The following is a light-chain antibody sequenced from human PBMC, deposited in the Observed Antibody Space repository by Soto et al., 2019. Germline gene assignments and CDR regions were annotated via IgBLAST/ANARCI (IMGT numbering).Light chain of an antibody. CDR2: MNN. CDR1: SSNIGSNY. J-gene: IGLJ3*02. V-gene: IGLV1-47*01. CDR3: AAWDDSLSGPV. Sequence: QSVLTQPPSASRTPGQRVTISCSGSSSNIGSNYVYWYQQLPGTAPKLLIYMNNQRPSGVPDRFSGSKSGTSASLAISGLRSEDEADYYCAAWDDSLSGPVFGGGTKLTVL.